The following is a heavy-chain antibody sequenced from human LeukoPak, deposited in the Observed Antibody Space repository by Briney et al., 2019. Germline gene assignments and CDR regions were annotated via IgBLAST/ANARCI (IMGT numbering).Heavy chain of an antibody. Sequence: PSETLSLTCTVSGGSISSYCWSWIRQPPGKGLEWIGYIYYSGSTNYNPSLKSRVTISVDTSKNQFSLKLSSVTAADTAVYYCARGHCSSTSCLYYFDYWGQGTLVTVSS. CDR3: ARGHCSSTSCLYYFDY. V-gene: IGHV4-59*12. D-gene: IGHD2-2*01. CDR2: IYYSGST. J-gene: IGHJ4*02. CDR1: GGSISSYC.